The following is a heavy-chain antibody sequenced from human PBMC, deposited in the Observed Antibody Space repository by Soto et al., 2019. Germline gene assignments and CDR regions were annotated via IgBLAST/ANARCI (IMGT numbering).Heavy chain of an antibody. Sequence: SETLSLTCTVSGVSINSANWWTWVRQSPGKGLEWIGEIYHSGSTNFNPSLKSRVTISVDNSKNQFYLELTSVTAADTAVYYSARYCGGGSLHLGVFDIWGQGTMLTVS. J-gene: IGHJ3*02. CDR1: GVSINSANW. V-gene: IGHV4-4*02. D-gene: IGHD2-15*01. CDR2: IYHSGST. CDR3: ARYCGGGSLHLGVFDI.